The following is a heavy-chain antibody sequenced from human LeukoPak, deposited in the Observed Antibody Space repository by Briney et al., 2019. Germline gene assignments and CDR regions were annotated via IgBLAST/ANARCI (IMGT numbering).Heavy chain of an antibody. CDR3: ANVDSWYAFDI. CDR1: GGSFSGYY. D-gene: IGHD6-13*01. J-gene: IGHJ3*02. V-gene: IGHV4-34*01. CDR2: INHSGST. Sequence: PSETLSLTCAVYGGSFSGYYWSWIRQPPGKGLEWIGEINHSGSTNYNPSLKSRVTISVDTSKNQFSLKLSSVTAADTAVYYCANVDSWYAFDIWGQGTMVTVSS.